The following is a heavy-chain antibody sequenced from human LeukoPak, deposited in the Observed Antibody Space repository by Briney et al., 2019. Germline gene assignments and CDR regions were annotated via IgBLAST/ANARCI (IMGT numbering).Heavy chain of an antibody. V-gene: IGHV1-8*01. CDR2: MNPNSGNT. J-gene: IGHJ5*02. D-gene: IGHD6-19*01. Sequence: ASVKVSCKTSGYTFTSYDISWVRQATGQGLEWMGWMNPNSGNTGYAQKFQGRVTMTRNTSINTAYMELSSLRSEDTAVYYCARGPGYSSGWSTGMPKGWFDPWGQGTLVTVSS. CDR3: ARGPGYSSGWSTGMPKGWFDP. CDR1: GYTFTSYD.